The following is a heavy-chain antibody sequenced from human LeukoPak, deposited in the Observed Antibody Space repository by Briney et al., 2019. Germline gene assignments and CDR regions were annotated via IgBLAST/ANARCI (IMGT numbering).Heavy chain of an antibody. CDR2: IGSSGDIT. D-gene: IGHD4-17*01. Sequence: GGSLRLSCAASGFTFSSYAMSWVRQAPGLGLEWVSSIGSSGDITYYADSVKGRFTISRDNSKNTLYLQMNSLRAEDTAVYYCAKDVDNGDYVVYWGQGTLVTVSS. CDR1: GFTFSSYA. V-gene: IGHV3-23*01. J-gene: IGHJ4*02. CDR3: AKDVDNGDYVVY.